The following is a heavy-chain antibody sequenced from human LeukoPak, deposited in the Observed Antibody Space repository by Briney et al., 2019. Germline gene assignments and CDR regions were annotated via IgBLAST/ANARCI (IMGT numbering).Heavy chain of an antibody. CDR1: GFTFSTYV. Sequence: GGSLRLSCSVSGFTFSTYVMHWVRQAPGKGLEYVSAISSNGDNTYYADYVKGRFTISRDNSKNTLYLQMSSLRADDTAVYYCVRRTGYWGQGTLVTVSS. V-gene: IGHV3-64D*06. CDR2: ISSNGDNT. CDR3: VRRTGY. J-gene: IGHJ4*02.